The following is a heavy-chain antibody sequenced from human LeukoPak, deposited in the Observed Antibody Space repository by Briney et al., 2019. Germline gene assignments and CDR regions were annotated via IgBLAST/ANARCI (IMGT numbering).Heavy chain of an antibody. CDR2: IYHSGST. D-gene: IGHD4-23*01. V-gene: IGHV4-30-2*01. Sequence: SQTLSLTCTVSGGSISSGGYYWSWIRQPPGKGLEWIGYIYHSGSTYYNPSLKSRVTISVDTSKNQFSLKLSSVTAADTAVYYCARGGLRWFELDYWGQGTLVTVSS. CDR3: ARGGLRWFELDY. CDR1: GGSISSGGYY. J-gene: IGHJ4*02.